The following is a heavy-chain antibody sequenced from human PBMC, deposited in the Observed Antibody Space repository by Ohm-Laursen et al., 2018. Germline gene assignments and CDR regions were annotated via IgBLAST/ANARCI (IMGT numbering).Heavy chain of an antibody. J-gene: IGHJ3*02. CDR1: GGSISSYY. CDR2: IYTSGST. V-gene: IGHV4-4*07. CDR3: ARRGPGTDAFDI. D-gene: IGHD1/OR15-1a*01. Sequence: SDTLSLTCTVSGGSISSYYWSWIRQPAGKGLEWIGRIYTSGSTYYNPSLKSLVTISVDTSKNQFSLKLSSVTAADTAVYYCARRGPGTDAFDIWGQGTMVTVSS.